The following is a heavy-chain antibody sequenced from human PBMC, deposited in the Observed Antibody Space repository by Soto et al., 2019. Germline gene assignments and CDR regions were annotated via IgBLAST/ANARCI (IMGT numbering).Heavy chain of an antibody. J-gene: IGHJ4*02. CDR3: ARHKTGFHPGCLDY. Sequence: EVQLVESGGGLVQPGGSLRLSCAASGFTFSSYWMSWVRQAPGKGLEWVANIKQDGSEKYYVDSVKGRFTISRDNAKNPLYLQMHRLRAVATAVDSCARHKTGFHPGCLDYCGQGTLVCASS. V-gene: IGHV3-7*03. CDR2: IKQDGSEK. D-gene: IGHD1-1*01. CDR1: GFTFSSYW.